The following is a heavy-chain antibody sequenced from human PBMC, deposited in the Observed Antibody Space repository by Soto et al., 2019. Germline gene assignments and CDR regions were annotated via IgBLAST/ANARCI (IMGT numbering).Heavy chain of an antibody. Sequence: QVQLVESGGGVVQPGRSLRLSCAASGFTFSSYGMHWVRQAPGKGLEWVAAIWYDGSNKYYADSVKGRFTISRDNSKNTLYLQVNSLRAEDRAVYYCARGGSSGYYPSQPTDYGGQGTLVTVSS. CDR2: IWYDGSNK. J-gene: IGHJ4*02. CDR1: GFTFSSYG. D-gene: IGHD3-22*01. V-gene: IGHV3-33*01. CDR3: ARGGSSGYYPSQPTDY.